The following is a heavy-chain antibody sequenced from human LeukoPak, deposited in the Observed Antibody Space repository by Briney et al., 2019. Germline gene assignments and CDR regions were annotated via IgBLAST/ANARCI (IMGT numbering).Heavy chain of an antibody. CDR3: ARDISPPPYFDY. CDR1: GFTFSSYS. J-gene: IGHJ4*02. Sequence: GGSLRLSCAASGFTFSSYSMNWVRQAPGKGLEWVSSISSSSSYIYYADSVKGRFTISRDNAKNSLYLQMNSLGAEDTAVYYCARDISPPPYFDYWGQGTLVTVSS. CDR2: ISSSSSYI. V-gene: IGHV3-21*01.